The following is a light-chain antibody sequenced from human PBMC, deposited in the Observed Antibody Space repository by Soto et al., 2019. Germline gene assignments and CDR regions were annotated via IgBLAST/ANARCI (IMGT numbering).Light chain of an antibody. Sequence: QSVLTQPASVSGSPGQSITISCTGTSRDVGGYNYVSWYQQHPDKAPQLMIFDVSNRPSGISDRFSGSKSGNTASLTISGLLSYDESDYYCSSYTSTNTLVFGGGTKVTVL. V-gene: IGLV2-14*03. CDR1: SRDVGGYNY. J-gene: IGLJ2*01. CDR3: SSYTSTNTLV. CDR2: DVS.